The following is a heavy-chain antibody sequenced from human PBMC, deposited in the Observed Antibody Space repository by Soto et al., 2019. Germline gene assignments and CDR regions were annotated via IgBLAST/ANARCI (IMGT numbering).Heavy chain of an antibody. CDR1: GFTFSSYG. V-gene: IGHV3-33*01. CDR2: IWYDGSNK. J-gene: IGHJ6*02. Sequence: GGSLRLSCAASGFTFSSYGMHWVRQAPGKGLEWVAVIWYDGSNKYYADSVKGRFTISRDNSKNTLYLQMNSLRAEDTAVYYCARALVIRGWPYSDYYGMDVWGQGTTVTVSS. D-gene: IGHD1-26*01. CDR3: ARALVIRGWPYSDYYGMDV.